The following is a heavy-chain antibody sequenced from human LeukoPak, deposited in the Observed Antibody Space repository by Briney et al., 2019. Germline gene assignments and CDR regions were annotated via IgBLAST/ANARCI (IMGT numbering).Heavy chain of an antibody. CDR3: ARGAAARPRYYYYYMDV. V-gene: IGHV4-38-2*02. Sequence: SETLSLTCTVSGYSISSGYYWGWIRQPPGKGLEWIGSIYHSGSTYYNPSLKSRVTISVDTSKNQFSLKLSSVTAADTAVYYCARGAAARPRYYYYYMDVWGKGTTVTVSS. J-gene: IGHJ6*03. CDR2: IYHSGST. CDR1: GYSISSGYY. D-gene: IGHD6-6*01.